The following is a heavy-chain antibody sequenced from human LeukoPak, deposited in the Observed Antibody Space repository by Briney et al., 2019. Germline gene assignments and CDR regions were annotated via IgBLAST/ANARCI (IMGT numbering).Heavy chain of an antibody. V-gene: IGHV3-30*18. CDR1: GFTFSTYG. D-gene: IGHD2-2*01. CDR2: ISYGGSNK. CDR3: AKSGYQLLAGNWFDP. Sequence: GGSLRLSCVASGFTFSTYGMHWVRQAPGKGLEWVAVISYGGSNKNYADSVKGRFTISRDNSRNTLDLQMNSLRPEDTAVYYCAKSGYQLLAGNWFDPWGQGTLVTVSS. J-gene: IGHJ5*02.